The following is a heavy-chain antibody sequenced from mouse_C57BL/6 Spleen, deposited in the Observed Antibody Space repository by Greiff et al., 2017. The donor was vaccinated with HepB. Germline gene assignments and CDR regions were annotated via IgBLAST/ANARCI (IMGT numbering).Heavy chain of an antibody. D-gene: IGHD1-3*01. CDR2: INPYNGGT. Sequence: EVQLQQSGPVLVKPGASVKMSCKASGYTFTDYYMNWVKQSHGKSLEWIGVINPYNGGTSYNQKFKGKATLTVDKSSSTAYMELNSLTSEDSAVYYCARERAIEWRYFDVWGTGTTVTVSS. V-gene: IGHV1-19*01. CDR1: GYTFTDYY. J-gene: IGHJ1*03. CDR3: ARERAIEWRYFDV.